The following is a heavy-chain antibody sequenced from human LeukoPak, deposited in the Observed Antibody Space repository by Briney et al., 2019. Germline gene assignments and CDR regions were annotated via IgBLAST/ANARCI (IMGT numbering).Heavy chain of an antibody. V-gene: IGHV4-38-2*02. Sequence: SETLSLTCTVSGYSISSGYYWGWIRQPPGKGLEWIGSIYHSGSTYYNPSLKSRVTISVDTSKNQFSLKLSSVTAADTAVYYCARGGGGIEPSPDYWGQGTLVTVSS. J-gene: IGHJ4*02. CDR1: GYSISSGYY. D-gene: IGHD6-13*01. CDR3: ARGGGGIEPSPDY. CDR2: IYHSGST.